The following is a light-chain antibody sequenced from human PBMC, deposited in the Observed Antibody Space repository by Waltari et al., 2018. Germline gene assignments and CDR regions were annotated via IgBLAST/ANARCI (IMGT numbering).Light chain of an antibody. CDR3: LLGYGGAWV. Sequence: QTVLTQESSLTVSPGGTVTHTCATSTGEVTSTYYPRWFQQKAGKVPRPLMYSISIKECWTPARFSGFLRGGKAALTRSGVQPEYEAEYYCLLGYGGAWVFGGATKVTGL. V-gene: IGLV7-43*01. CDR2: SIS. CDR1: TGEVTSTYY. J-gene: IGLJ3*02.